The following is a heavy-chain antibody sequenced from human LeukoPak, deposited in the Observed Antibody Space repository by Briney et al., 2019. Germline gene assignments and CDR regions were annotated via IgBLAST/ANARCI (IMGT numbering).Heavy chain of an antibody. V-gene: IGHV3-30-3*01. Sequence: GRSLRLSCAASGFTFSSYAMHWVRQAPGKGLEWVAVISYDGSNKYYADSVKGRFTIPRDNSKNTLYLQMNSLRAEDTAVYYCASLVDYYGSGSPSGLYYGMDVWGQGTTVTVSS. CDR1: GFTFSSYA. CDR3: ASLVDYYGSGSPSGLYYGMDV. CDR2: ISYDGSNK. D-gene: IGHD3-10*01. J-gene: IGHJ6*02.